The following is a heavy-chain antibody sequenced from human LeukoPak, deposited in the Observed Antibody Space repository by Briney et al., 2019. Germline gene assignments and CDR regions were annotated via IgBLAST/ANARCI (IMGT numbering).Heavy chain of an antibody. CDR1: GFTFSSYS. CDR3: ARDWGVTSPPSFDY. D-gene: IGHD3-16*01. V-gene: IGHV3-21*01. CDR2: FSSSSSYI. J-gene: IGHJ4*02. Sequence: KPGGSLRLSCAASGFTFSSYSMNWVRQATGKGLEWVSYFSSSSSYIYYEDSVKGRFTISRDNAKNSLYLQMNSLSAEDTAVYYCARDWGVTSPPSFDYWGQGTLVTVSS.